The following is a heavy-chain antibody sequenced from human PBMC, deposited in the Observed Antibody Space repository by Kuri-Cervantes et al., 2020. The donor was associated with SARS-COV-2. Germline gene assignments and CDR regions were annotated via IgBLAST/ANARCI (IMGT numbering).Heavy chain of an antibody. D-gene: IGHD5-18*01. CDR3: ARTRMVNTAMAYSGAFDI. V-gene: IGHV4-4*07. CDR2: IYTSGST. Sequence: ESLKISCTVSGGSISSYYWSWIRQPAGKGLEWIGRIYTSGSTNYNPSLKSRVTMSVDTSKNQFSLKLSSVTAADTAVYYCARTRMVNTAMAYSGAFDIWGQGTMVTVSS. CDR1: GGSISSYY. J-gene: IGHJ3*02.